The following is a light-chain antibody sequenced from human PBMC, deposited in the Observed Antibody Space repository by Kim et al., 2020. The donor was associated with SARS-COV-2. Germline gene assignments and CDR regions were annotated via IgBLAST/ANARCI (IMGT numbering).Light chain of an antibody. CDR3: QQYNNWLT. CDR1: QSISTN. J-gene: IGKJ4*01. CDR2: GAS. V-gene: IGKV3-15*01. Sequence: TLMTQSPATLSVSPGERATLSCRASQSISTNLAWYQQKPGQAPRLLIYGASARATGVPARFSGSGSGTEFTLTVSSLQSEDFAVYYCQQYNNWLTFGGGTKVDIK.